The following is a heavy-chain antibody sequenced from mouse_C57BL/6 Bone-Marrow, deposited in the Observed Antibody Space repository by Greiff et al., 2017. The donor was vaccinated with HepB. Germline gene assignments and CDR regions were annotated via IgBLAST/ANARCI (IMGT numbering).Heavy chain of an antibody. V-gene: IGHV8-8*01. J-gene: IGHJ2*01. CDR3: ARRGLPYYFDY. D-gene: IGHD6-1*01. CDR2: IWWDDDK. CDR1: GFSLSTFGMG. Sequence: QVTLKVSGPGILQPSQTLSLTCSFSGFSLSTFGMGVGWIRQPSGKGLEWLAHIWWDDDKYYNPALKSRLTISKDTSKNQVVLKSANVDTAETATYDCARRGLPYYFDYWGQGTTLTVSS.